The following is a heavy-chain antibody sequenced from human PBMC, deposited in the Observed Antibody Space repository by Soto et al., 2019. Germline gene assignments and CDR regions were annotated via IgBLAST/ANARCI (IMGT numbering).Heavy chain of an antibody. CDR1: GFTFSSYS. CDR3: ARDRPYYDFWSGYYSNWFDP. CDR2: ISSSSSTI. V-gene: IGHV3-48*02. J-gene: IGHJ5*02. Sequence: GGSLRLSCAASGFTFSSYSMNWVRQAPGKGLEWVSYISSSSSTIYYADSVKGRFTISRDNAKNSLYLQMNSLRDEDTAVYYCARDRPYYDFWSGYYSNWFDPWGQGTRVTVSS. D-gene: IGHD3-3*01.